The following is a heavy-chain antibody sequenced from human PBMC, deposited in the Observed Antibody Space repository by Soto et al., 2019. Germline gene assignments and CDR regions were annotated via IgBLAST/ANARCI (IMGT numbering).Heavy chain of an antibody. V-gene: IGHV4-34*01. CDR1: GGSFSGYY. J-gene: IGHJ4*02. Sequence: SETLSLTCAVYGGSFSGYYWSWIRQPPGKGLEWIGEINHSGSTNYNPSLKSRVTISVDTSKNQFSLKLSSVTAADTAVYYCARGVQVLGVLSAGTTGYFDYWGQGTLVTVSS. CDR3: ARGVQVLGVLSAGTTGYFDY. CDR2: INHSGST. D-gene: IGHD1-7*01.